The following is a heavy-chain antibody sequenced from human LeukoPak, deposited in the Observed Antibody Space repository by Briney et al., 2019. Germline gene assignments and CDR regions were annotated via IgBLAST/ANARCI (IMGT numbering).Heavy chain of an antibody. CDR1: GFTFSSYA. V-gene: IGHV3-23*01. CDR2: ISGSGGST. J-gene: IGHJ4*02. Sequence: GGSLRLSCAASGFTFSSYAMSWVRQAPGKGLEWVSAISGSGGSTYYADSVKGRFTISRDNSKNTLYLQMNSLRAEDTAVYYCAKDHYDFGVAETLGYWGQGTLVTVSS. D-gene: IGHD3-3*01. CDR3: AKDHYDFGVAETLGY.